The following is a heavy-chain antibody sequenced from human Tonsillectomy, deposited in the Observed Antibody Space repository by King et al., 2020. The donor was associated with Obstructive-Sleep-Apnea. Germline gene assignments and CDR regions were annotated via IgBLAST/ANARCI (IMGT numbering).Heavy chain of an antibody. CDR2: ISTSSYYV. V-gene: IGHV3-21*01. Sequence: VQLVESGGGLVKPGGSLRLSCAASGFTFSSYRMNWVRQAPGKGLEWVSSISTSSYYVYYADSMKGRFTISRDNAKNSLYLQMNNLRAEDTAVYFCARDSGVETALGSDYWGQGTLVTVSS. CDR1: GFTFSSYR. J-gene: IGHJ4*02. D-gene: IGHD5-18*01. CDR3: ARDSGVETALGSDY.